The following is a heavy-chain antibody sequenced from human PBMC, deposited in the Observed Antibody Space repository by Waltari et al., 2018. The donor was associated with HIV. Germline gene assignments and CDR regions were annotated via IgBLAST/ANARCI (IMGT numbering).Heavy chain of an antibody. Sequence: EVQLVESGGGLVQPGGSVRLPCAAPGITLRSPLMTLFRQAPGKGLEWVANIKEDGSEKHYGDSVKGRFTISRDNAENSLFLQMNSLRADDTAVYYCARVGIVVVPAGTPNDAFDVWGQGTMVTVSS. CDR1: GITLRSPL. CDR3: ARVGIVVVPAGTPNDAFDV. J-gene: IGHJ3*01. CDR2: IKEDGSEK. V-gene: IGHV3-7*01. D-gene: IGHD2-2*01.